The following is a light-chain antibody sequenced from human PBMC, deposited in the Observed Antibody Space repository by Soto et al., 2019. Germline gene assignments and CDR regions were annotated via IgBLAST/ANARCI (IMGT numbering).Light chain of an antibody. Sequence: ERVMPQSPAALSLSPGARATLPCRASQTVSRNLAWYEQKRGQAPGRLIYCASTRATGIPARFSGSGSGTEFSLTISSLQSVEFAAEYFQQYNSWPPWTFGQGTKVEI. J-gene: IGKJ1*01. CDR2: CAS. CDR1: QTVSRN. CDR3: QQYNSWPPWT. V-gene: IGKV3-15*01.